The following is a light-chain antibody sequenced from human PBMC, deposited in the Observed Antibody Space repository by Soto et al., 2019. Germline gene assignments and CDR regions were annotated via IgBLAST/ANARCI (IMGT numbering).Light chain of an antibody. Sequence: EIVLTQSPGTLSLSPGERATLSCRASQDVSSSYLAWYQQKLGQAPRLLMYGTSNRATGIPDRFSGSGSGTDFTLTISRLEAEDFAVYYCQQYDTSPRTFGQGAKVGIK. J-gene: IGKJ2*01. V-gene: IGKV3-20*01. CDR1: QDVSSSY. CDR2: GTS. CDR3: QQYDTSPRT.